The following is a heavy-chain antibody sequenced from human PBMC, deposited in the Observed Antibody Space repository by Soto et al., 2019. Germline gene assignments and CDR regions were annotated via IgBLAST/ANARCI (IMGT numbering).Heavy chain of an antibody. Sequence: GGSLRLSCAASGFTFSSYAMSWVRQAPGKGLEWVSAISGSGGSTYYADSVKGRFTISRDNSKNTLYLQMNSLRAEDTAVYYCTKALNDDFCSDYYEQTPNYYDIDVWGQGTPVTVAS. CDR2: ISGSGGST. CDR3: TKALNDDFCSDYYEQTPNYYDIDV. CDR1: GFTFSSYA. V-gene: IGHV3-23*01. J-gene: IGHJ6*02. D-gene: IGHD3-3*01.